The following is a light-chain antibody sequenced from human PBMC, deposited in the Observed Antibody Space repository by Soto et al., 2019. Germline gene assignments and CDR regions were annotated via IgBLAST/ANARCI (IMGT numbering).Light chain of an antibody. V-gene: IGKV1-12*01. CDR1: QNISSW. CDR2: AAS. CDR3: QDAYSCSCT. J-gene: IGKJ2*02. Sequence: DIQMTQSPSSVSASVGNRATITCRANQNISSWLAWYQQKPGKAPKLPIYAASSLQGGVPSRFVCSGSAADFALTMSSLQLYWFSAYYCQDAYSCSCTCGRGT.